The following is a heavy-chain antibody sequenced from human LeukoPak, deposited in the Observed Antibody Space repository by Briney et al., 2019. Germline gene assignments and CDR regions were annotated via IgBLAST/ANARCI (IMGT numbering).Heavy chain of an antibody. V-gene: IGHV3-30*04. CDR3: ARARPDRWIDY. CDR1: GFTISNFA. J-gene: IGHJ4*02. D-gene: IGHD1-14*01. Sequence: GGSLRLSCAASGFTISNFALYWVRQAPDKRLEWVTVISSDGNFKYYADSVKGRFTISRDNSKNTVYLQMNSLRDEDTAVYYCARARPDRWIDYWGQGTLVTVSS. CDR2: ISSDGNFK.